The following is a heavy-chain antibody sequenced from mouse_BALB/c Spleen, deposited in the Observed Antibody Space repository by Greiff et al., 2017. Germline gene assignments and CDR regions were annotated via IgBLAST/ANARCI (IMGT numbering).Heavy chain of an antibody. CDR1: GYAFTNYL. J-gene: IGHJ4*01. V-gene: IGHV1-54*01. Sequence: QVQLQQSGAELVRPGTSVKVSCKASGYAFTNYLIEWVKQRPGQGLEWIGVINPGSGGTNYNEKFKGKATLTADKSSSTAYMQLSSLTSDDSAVYFCARGDGAYYAMDYWGQGTSVTVSS. D-gene: IGHD2-3*01. CDR3: ARGDGAYYAMDY. CDR2: INPGSGGT.